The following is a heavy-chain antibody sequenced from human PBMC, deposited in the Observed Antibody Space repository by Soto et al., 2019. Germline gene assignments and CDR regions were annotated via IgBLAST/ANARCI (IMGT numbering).Heavy chain of an antibody. CDR1: GGSISPYY. Sequence: SETLSLTCTVSGGSISPYYLSWIRQPPGKGLEWIGYIYYSGSSNYNSSLKSRVTISVDTSKNQFSLNLRSVTAADTAVYYCARRGISGRRPYYYYMDVWGKGTTVTVSS. CDR2: IYYSGSS. CDR3: ARRGISGRRPYYYYMDV. D-gene: IGHD2-15*01. J-gene: IGHJ6*03. V-gene: IGHV4-59*08.